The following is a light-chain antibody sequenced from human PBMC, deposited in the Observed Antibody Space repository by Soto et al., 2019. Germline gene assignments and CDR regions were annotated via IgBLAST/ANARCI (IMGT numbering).Light chain of an antibody. CDR1: NSDVGGYNY. CDR3: CSYAGNSLWV. V-gene: IGLV2-11*01. Sequence: QSALTQPRSVSGSPGQSVTISCTGTNSDVGGYNYVSWYQQHPGKAPKLVIYDVSKRPSGVPDRFSGSKSGNTASLTISGLQAEDEADYYCCSYAGNSLWVIGGGTQLTVL. CDR2: DVS. J-gene: IGLJ3*02.